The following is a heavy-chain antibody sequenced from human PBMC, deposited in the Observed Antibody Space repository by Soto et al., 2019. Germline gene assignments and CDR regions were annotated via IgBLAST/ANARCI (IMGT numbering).Heavy chain of an antibody. CDR3: ARDGGYYTMDV. J-gene: IGHJ6*02. CDR2: IYYSGGT. D-gene: IGHD3-16*01. Sequence: QVQLHETGPGLVKPSQTLSLTCTVSGGSISSGGYYWSWIRQHPGKGLEWIGYIYYSGGTYYNPSLKSRVAIPLDTSKNQFSLWLSSATAADSAVYYCARDGGYYTMDVWGQETTVTVSS. V-gene: IGHV4-31*03. CDR1: GGSISSGGYY.